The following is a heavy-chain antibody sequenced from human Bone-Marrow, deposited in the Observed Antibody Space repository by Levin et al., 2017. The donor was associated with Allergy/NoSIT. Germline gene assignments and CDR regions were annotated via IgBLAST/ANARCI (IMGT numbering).Heavy chain of an antibody. CDR2: IKSKFDGGTT. CDR1: GFTFYNAW. CDR3: VTDDGPHYGMDV. Sequence: GESLKISCAASGFTFYNAWMSWVRQAPGKGLEWVGLIKSKFDGGTTDYAAPVKGRFTISRDDSKNMLYLQMKTLKTADTAVYYCVTDDGPHYGMDVWGQGTTVTVSS. J-gene: IGHJ6*02. V-gene: IGHV3-15*01.